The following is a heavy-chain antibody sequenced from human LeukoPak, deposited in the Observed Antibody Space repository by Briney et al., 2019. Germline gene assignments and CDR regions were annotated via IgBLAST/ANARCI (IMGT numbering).Heavy chain of an antibody. CDR3: ARHPDGYSSGWYGGGFDY. D-gene: IGHD6-19*01. J-gene: IGHJ4*02. V-gene: IGHV4-39*01. CDR1: GGSISSSSYY. Sequence: PSETLSLTCTVSGGSISSSSYYWGWIRQPPGKGLEWIGSIYYSGSTYYNPSLKSRVTISVDTSKNQFSLKLSSVTAADTAVYYCARHPDGYSSGWYGGGFDYWGQGTLVTVSS. CDR2: IYYSGST.